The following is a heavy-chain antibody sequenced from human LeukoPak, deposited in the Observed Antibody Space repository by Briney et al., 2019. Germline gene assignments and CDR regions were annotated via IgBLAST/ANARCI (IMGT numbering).Heavy chain of an antibody. CDR2: IIPIFGTA. D-gene: IGHD3-10*01. CDR1: GGTFSSYA. CDR3: ARASSPHRAQLLWFGDNWFDP. Sequence: ASVKVSCKASGGTFSSYAISWVRQAPGQGLEWMGGIIPIFGTANYAQKFQGRVTITADKSTCTAYMELSSLRSEDTAVYYCARASSPHRAQLLWFGDNWFDPWGQGTLVTVSS. V-gene: IGHV1-69*06. J-gene: IGHJ5*02.